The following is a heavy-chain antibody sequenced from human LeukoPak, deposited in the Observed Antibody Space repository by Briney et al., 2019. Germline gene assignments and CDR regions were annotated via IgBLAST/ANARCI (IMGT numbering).Heavy chain of an antibody. Sequence: SETLSLTCTVSGASFSTTSYYWGWIRQPPGKGLEWIGSIDYSGSTYYNPSLRSRVTMSVDTSKNQFSLKLSSVTAADTAVYYRARHTGGIAAAGTRPFDYWGQGTLVTVSS. CDR3: ARHTGGIAAAGTRPFDY. J-gene: IGHJ4*02. CDR2: IDYSGST. V-gene: IGHV4-39*01. D-gene: IGHD6-13*01. CDR1: GASFSTTSYY.